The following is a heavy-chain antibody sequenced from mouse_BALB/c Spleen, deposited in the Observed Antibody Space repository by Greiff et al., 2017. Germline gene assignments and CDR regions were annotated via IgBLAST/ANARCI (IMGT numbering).Heavy chain of an antibody. Sequence: DVKLVESGGGLVKPGGSLKLSCAASGFTFSSYAMSWVRQTPEKRLEWVATISSGGSYTYYPDSVKGRFTISRDNAKNTLYLQMSSLRSEDTAMYYCARSGYPTGAMDYLGQGTSVTVSS. J-gene: IGHJ4*01. V-gene: IGHV5-9-3*01. CDR1: GFTFSSYA. CDR3: ARSGYPTGAMDY. CDR2: ISSGGSYT. D-gene: IGHD1-3*01.